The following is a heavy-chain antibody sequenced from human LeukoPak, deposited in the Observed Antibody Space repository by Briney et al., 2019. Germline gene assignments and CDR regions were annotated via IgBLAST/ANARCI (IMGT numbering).Heavy chain of an antibody. J-gene: IGHJ4*02. V-gene: IGHV4-61*02. CDR1: GGSISSGSYY. CDR3: ARDGSSGWYYFDY. D-gene: IGHD6-19*01. CDR2: IYTSGST. Sequence: SETLSLTCTVSGGSISSGSYYWSWIRQPAGKGLEWIGRIYTSGSTNYNPSLKSRVTISVDTSKNQFSLKLSSVTAADTAVYYCARDGSSGWYYFDYWGQGTLVTVSS.